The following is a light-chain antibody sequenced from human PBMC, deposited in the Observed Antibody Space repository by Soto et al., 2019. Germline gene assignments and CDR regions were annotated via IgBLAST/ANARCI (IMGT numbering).Light chain of an antibody. CDR2: SAS. J-gene: IGKJ1*01. Sequence: DIQMTQSPSTLSASVGDRVTITCRASQSISSWLAWYQQKPGKAPKLLIYSASSLESGVPSRFSGSGSGTEFTLTISSLQPDDFATYHCQQYNSYPRTFGQGTKVEIK. V-gene: IGKV1-5*03. CDR1: QSISSW. CDR3: QQYNSYPRT.